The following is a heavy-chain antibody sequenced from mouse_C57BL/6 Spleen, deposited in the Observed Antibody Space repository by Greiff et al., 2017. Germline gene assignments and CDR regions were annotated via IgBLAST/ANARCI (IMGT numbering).Heavy chain of an antibody. D-gene: IGHD2-12*01. CDR1: GYAFSSSW. CDR2: IYPGDGDT. J-gene: IGHJ2*01. Sequence: QVQLQQSGPELVKPGASVKISCKASGYAFSSSWMNWVKQRPGKGLEWIGRIYPGDGDTNYNGKFKGKATLAADKSSSTAYMQISSLTSEDSAVYFCARMGDLTYYFDDWGQGTTLTVSS. V-gene: IGHV1-82*01. CDR3: ARMGDLTYYFDD.